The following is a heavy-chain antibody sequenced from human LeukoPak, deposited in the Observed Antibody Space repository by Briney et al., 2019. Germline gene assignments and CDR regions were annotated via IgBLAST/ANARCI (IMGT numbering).Heavy chain of an antibody. Sequence: SETLSLTCTVSGGTISSSSYYWGWIRQPPGKGLEWIGSIYYSGSTYYNPSLKSRVTISVDTSKNQFSLKLSSVTAADTAVYYCAREARSGDDYWGQGTLVTVSS. V-gene: IGHV4-39*07. CDR1: GGTISSSSYY. D-gene: IGHD1-1*01. CDR3: AREARSGDDY. CDR2: IYYSGST. J-gene: IGHJ4*02.